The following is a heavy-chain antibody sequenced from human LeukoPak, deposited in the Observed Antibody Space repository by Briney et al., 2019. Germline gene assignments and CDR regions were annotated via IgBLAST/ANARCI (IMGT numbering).Heavy chain of an antibody. J-gene: IGHJ4*02. Sequence: ASVKVSCKASGDTFTVSYMHWVRQAPGQGLQWMGWITPNTGGTNYAQKFQGRVTMTRDTTISTAYMELSSLRSDDTAVYYCAREWLIVVTGTGHLDYWGQGTLVTVSS. V-gene: IGHV1-2*02. CDR3: AREWLIVVTGTGHLDY. D-gene: IGHD6-19*01. CDR2: ITPNTGGT. CDR1: GDTFTVSY.